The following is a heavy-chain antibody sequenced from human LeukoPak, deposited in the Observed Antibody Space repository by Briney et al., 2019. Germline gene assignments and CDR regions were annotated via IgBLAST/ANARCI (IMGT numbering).Heavy chain of an antibody. CDR3: ARGYYDFWSGYYTEYYFDY. D-gene: IGHD3-3*01. CDR2: IYYSGST. J-gene: IGHJ4*02. Sequence: PSETLSLTCPVTGGSISSHYWSWIRQPPGKGLEWIGYIYYSGSTNYNPSLKSRVTISVDTSKNQFSLKLSSVTAADTAVYYCARGYYDFWSGYYTEYYFDYWGQGTLVTVSS. CDR1: GGSISSHY. V-gene: IGHV4-59*11.